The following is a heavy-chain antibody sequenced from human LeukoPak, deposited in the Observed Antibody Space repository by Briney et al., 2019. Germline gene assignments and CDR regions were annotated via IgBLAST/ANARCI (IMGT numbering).Heavy chain of an antibody. D-gene: IGHD3-9*01. Sequence: ETLSLTCTVSGGSITSSGYYWVWIRQPPGKGLDWVSAISGGGGSTYYADSVKGRFTISRDNSKNTLYLQMNSLRAEDTAVYYCAKFYDISTGYFDCWGQGTLVTVSS. CDR3: AKFYDISTGYFDC. J-gene: IGHJ4*02. CDR2: ISGGGGST. CDR1: GGSITSSGYY. V-gene: IGHV3-23*01.